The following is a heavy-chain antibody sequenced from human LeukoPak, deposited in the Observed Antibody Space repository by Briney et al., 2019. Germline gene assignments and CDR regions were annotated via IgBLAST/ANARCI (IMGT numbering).Heavy chain of an antibody. V-gene: IGHV4-34*01. CDR1: GGSFSGYY. D-gene: IGHD6-19*01. Sequence: PSETLSLTCAVYGGSFSGYYWSWIRQPPGKGLEWIGEINHSGSTNYNPSFKSRVTISLDTSKNQFSLELSSVTAADTAVYYCARDSLSSGWFDYWGQGTLVTVSS. CDR3: ARDSLSSGWFDY. J-gene: IGHJ4*02. CDR2: INHSGST.